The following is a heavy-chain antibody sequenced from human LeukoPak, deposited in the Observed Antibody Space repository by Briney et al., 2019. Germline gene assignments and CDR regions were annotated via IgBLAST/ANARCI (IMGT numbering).Heavy chain of an antibody. D-gene: IGHD3-22*01. V-gene: IGHV3-23*01. CDR1: VFTFSSYA. CDR2: ISGSGGST. J-gene: IGHJ4*02. Sequence: GGSLRLSCAASVFTFSSYAISWVRQAPGKGLEWVSAISGSGGSTYYADSVRGRFAISRDNSKNTLYLQMNSLRAEDTALYYCAKDLAGYYDSPDSWGQGTQVTVSS. CDR3: AKDLAGYYDSPDS.